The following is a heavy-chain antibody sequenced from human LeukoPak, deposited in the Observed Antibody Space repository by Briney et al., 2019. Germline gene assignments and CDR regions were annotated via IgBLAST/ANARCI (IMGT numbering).Heavy chain of an antibody. CDR3: ARESQGGSDY. CDR2: ISPDGET. CDR1: GFTFRGYV. J-gene: IGHJ4*02. V-gene: IGHV3-64*02. Sequence: PGGSLSLSCAASGFTFRGYVMHWVRQAPGRGPESVSAISPDGETYYADFAKGRFTISGDNSQNTLYLQMGSLTIEDMAVYYCARESQGGSDYWGQGTLVTVSS. D-gene: IGHD5-12*01.